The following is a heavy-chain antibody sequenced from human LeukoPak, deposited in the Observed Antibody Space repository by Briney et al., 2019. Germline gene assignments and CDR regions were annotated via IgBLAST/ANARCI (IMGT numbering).Heavy chain of an antibody. D-gene: IGHD2-2*01. CDR2: INHSGST. J-gene: IGHJ6*02. Sequence: SETLSLTCTVSGGSINSYYWSWIRQPPGKGLEWIGEINHSGSTNYNPSLKSRVTISVDTSKNQFSLKLSSVTAADTAVYYCARPSVDIVVVPAATPGTTYSMDVWGQGTTVTVSS. V-gene: IGHV4-34*01. CDR3: ARPSVDIVVVPAATPGTTYSMDV. CDR1: GGSINSYY.